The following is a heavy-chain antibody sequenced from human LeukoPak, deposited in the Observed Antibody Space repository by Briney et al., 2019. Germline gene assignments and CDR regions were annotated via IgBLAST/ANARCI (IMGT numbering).Heavy chain of an antibody. J-gene: IGHJ5*02. V-gene: IGHV4-34*01. CDR3: ARGWAMGATGVARWFDP. CDR1: GGSFSGYY. Sequence: SEILSLTCAVYGGSFSGYYWSWIRQPPGKGLEWIGEINHSGSTNYNPSLKSRVTISVDTSKNQFSLKLSSVTAADTAVYYCARGWAMGATGVARWFDPWGQGTLVTVSS. D-gene: IGHD1-26*01. CDR2: INHSGST.